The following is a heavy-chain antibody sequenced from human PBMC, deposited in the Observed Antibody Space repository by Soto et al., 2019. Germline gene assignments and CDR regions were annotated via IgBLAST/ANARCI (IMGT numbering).Heavy chain of an antibody. J-gene: IGHJ4*02. V-gene: IGHV3-30-3*01. D-gene: IGHD6-19*01. CDR3: ARDRSGYSSDWYFDY. CDR1: GFTFSSYA. Sequence: QVQLVESGGGVVQPGRSLRLSCAASGFTFSSYAMHWVRQAPGKGLEWVAVISYDGSNKYYADSVKGRFTISRDNSKNTLYLQMNSLRAEGTAVYYCARDRSGYSSDWYFDYWGQGTLVTVSS. CDR2: ISYDGSNK.